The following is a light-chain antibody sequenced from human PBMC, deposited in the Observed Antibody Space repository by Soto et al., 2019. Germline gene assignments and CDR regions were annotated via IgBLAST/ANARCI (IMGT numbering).Light chain of an antibody. CDR2: DTS. CDR1: QGIGDT. CDR3: QPYNNRPLT. Sequence: VVTKSAFTLSVSPGERVTLSCRASQGIGDTLAWYQHKPGQTPRLLIYDTSTRATGVPTRFSGSRSGAEFTLTINSLQSEDFTVYYCQPYNNRPLTFGGGTKVDIK. J-gene: IGKJ4*01. V-gene: IGKV3-15*01.